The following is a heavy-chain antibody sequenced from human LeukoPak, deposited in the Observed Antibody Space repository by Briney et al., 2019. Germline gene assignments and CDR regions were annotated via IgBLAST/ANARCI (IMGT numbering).Heavy chain of an antibody. CDR1: GFTFSSYA. CDR2: ISYDGSNK. V-gene: IGHV3-30*01. D-gene: IGHD6-13*01. CDR3: ARDRGAAAGFADV. Sequence: SGGSLRLSCAASGFTFSSYAMHWVRQAPGKGLEWVAVISYDGSNKYYADSVKGRFTISRDNSKNTLYLQMNSLRAEDTAVYYCARDRGAAAGFADVWGKGTTVTVSS. J-gene: IGHJ6*04.